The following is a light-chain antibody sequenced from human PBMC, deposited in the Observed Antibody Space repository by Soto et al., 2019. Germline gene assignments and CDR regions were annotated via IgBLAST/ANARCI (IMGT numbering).Light chain of an antibody. V-gene: IGKV1-5*03. CDR3: QLYST. CDR2: KAS. J-gene: IGKJ1*01. CDR1: QSVSSW. Sequence: DIQMTQSPSTLSASVGDRVTITCRARQSVSSWLAWYQHKPGKAPKLLIYKASSLESGVPSRFSGSGSGTEFTLTISSLQPDDFATYYCQLYSTFGQGTKVEIK.